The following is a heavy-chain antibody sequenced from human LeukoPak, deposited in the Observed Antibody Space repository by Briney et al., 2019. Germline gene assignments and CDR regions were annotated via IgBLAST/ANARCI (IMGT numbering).Heavy chain of an antibody. CDR2: IIPIFGTA. CDR1: GYTFTGYY. Sequence: SVKVSCKASGYTFTGYYMHWVRQAPGQGLEWMGGIIPIFGTANYAQKFQGRVTITADESTSTAYMELSSLRSEDTAVYYCARSSSYEIDNWFDPWGQGTLVTVSS. D-gene: IGHD3-22*01. CDR3: ARSSSYEIDNWFDP. J-gene: IGHJ5*02. V-gene: IGHV1-69*13.